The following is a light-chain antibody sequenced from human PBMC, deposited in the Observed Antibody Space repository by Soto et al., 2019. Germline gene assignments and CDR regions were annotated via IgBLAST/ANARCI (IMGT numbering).Light chain of an antibody. CDR3: QQYDNYTST. CDR2: DAS. V-gene: IGKV3D-15*01. CDR1: RRISNY. Sequence: EILLTQSPTTLTLSPSDIATLSCRASRRISNYLAWYQQKAGPAPRFLIYDASTRASGVPARFSGSGSGTEFTLTISSLQPDDFAVYYCQQYDNYTSTFGQGTKVDIK. J-gene: IGKJ1*01.